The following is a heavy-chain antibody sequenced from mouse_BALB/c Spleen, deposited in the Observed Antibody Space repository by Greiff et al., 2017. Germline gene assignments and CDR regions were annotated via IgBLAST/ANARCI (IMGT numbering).Heavy chain of an antibody. J-gene: IGHJ4*01. Sequence: EVMLVESGGGLVKPGGSLKLSCAASGFTFSSYAMSWVRQTPEKRLEWVASISSGGSTYYPDSVKGRFTISRDNARNILYLQMSSLRSEDTAMYYCASDYDDAMDYWGQGTSVTVSS. CDR1: GFTFSSYA. D-gene: IGHD2-4*01. CDR3: ASDYDDAMDY. V-gene: IGHV5-6-5*01. CDR2: ISSGGST.